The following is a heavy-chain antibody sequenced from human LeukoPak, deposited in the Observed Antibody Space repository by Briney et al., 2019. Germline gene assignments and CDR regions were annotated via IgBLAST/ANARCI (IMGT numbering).Heavy chain of an antibody. V-gene: IGHV4-39*02. CDR2: VYYGRSP. Sequence: ETLVLTFTVSCGFISRGTYYWAWVRQPPGKGLGWIGSVYYGRSPYFNPSLESRATISVDTSKNHFSLKMSSVTAADTAVYYCARSSGTGTFSYWGQGTLVTVSS. CDR1: CGFISRGTYY. CDR3: ARSSGTGTFSY. D-gene: IGHD6-25*01. J-gene: IGHJ4*02.